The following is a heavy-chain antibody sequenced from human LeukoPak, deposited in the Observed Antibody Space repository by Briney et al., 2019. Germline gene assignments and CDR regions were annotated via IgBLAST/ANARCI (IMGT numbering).Heavy chain of an antibody. V-gene: IGHV3-48*01. D-gene: IGHD1/OR15-1a*01. CDR3: ARVGYNWNRRFDY. J-gene: IGHJ4*02. CDR2: ISSSSSTI. Sequence: GGSLRLSCVVSGFTFSRYSMNWVRQAPGKGLEWVSYISSSSSTIYYADSVKGRFTISRDNAKNSLYLQMNSLRAEDTAVYYCARVGYNWNRRFDYWGQGTLVTVSS. CDR1: GFTFSRYS.